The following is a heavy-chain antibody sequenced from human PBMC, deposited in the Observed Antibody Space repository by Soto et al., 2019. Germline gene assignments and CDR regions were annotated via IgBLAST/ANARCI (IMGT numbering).Heavy chain of an antibody. D-gene: IGHD4-17*01. CDR2: VFHGGNT. CDR1: GYSISRSYY. CDR3: VRTTVTTGRVSFDY. V-gene: IGHV4-38-2*01. Sequence: SENLSLTFSVSGYSISRSYYWGWIRQFPGKDLEWLGSVFHGGNTYDNPSLKSPVTISLDTSKNQFSLRLASVTAAETALYYCVRTTVTTGRVSFDYWGQGILDTVTS. J-gene: IGHJ4*02.